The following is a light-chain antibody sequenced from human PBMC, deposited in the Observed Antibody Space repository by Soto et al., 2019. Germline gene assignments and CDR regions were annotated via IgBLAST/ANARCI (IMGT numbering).Light chain of an antibody. CDR3: QQTSSTPPT. CDR2: AAS. CDR1: QTITTL. Sequence: DIQLTQSPSSLSASVGDRVTITCRASQTITTLLHWYQQTPGKAPDLLIYAASRLQSGVPSRFSGSGSGKDCTLAISSLQPEDFGTYYCQQTSSTPPTFGQGT. J-gene: IGKJ2*01. V-gene: IGKV1-39*01.